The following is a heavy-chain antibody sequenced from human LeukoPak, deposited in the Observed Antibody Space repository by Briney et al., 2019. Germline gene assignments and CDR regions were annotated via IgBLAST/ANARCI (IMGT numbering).Heavy chain of an antibody. CDR3: ATKRGSGSYLIDY. V-gene: IGHV3-48*03. CDR1: GFTFSSYE. J-gene: IGHJ4*02. CDR2: ISSGSNTI. Sequence: GGSLRLSCAASGFTFSSYEMSWVRQAPGKGLEWVPYISSGSNTIYYADSVKGRFTISRDNAKNSLYLQMNSLRAEDTAVYYCATKRGSGSYLIDYWGQGTLVTVSS. D-gene: IGHD3-10*01.